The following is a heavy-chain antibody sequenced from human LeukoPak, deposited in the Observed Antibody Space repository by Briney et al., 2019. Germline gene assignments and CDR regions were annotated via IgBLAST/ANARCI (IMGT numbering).Heavy chain of an antibody. CDR3: ARDSSGWQSDDY. CDR2: IIPILGIA. Sequence: SVKVSCKASGGTFSSYAIRWVRQAPGQGLEWMGRIIPILGIANYAQKFQGRVTITADKSTSTAYMELSSLRSEDTAVYYCARDSSGWQSDDYWGQGTLVTVSS. V-gene: IGHV1-69*04. J-gene: IGHJ4*02. CDR1: GGTFSSYA. D-gene: IGHD6-19*01.